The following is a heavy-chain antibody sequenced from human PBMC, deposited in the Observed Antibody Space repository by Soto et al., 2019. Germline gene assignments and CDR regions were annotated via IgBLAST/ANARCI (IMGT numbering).Heavy chain of an antibody. J-gene: IGHJ4*02. D-gene: IGHD2-21*02. CDR3: ARSGLPFDS. CDR1: GFTFSSYA. V-gene: IGHV3-64*01. CDR2: ISRNGGST. Sequence: EVQLVESGGGLVQPGGSLRLSCAASGFTFSSYAMHWVRQAPGKGLEYVSGISRNGGSTYYANSVKGRFTISRDNSKSTLYLQVGSLRAEDMAVYFCARSGLPFDSWGQGTLVTVSS.